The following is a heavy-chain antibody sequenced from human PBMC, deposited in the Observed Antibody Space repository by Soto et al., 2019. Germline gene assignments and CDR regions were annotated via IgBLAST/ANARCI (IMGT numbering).Heavy chain of an antibody. D-gene: IGHD4-17*01. CDR2: ISYDGSNK. CDR1: GFTFSSYA. CDR3: AIIPSSVTTLDAFDI. V-gene: IGHV3-30-3*01. J-gene: IGHJ3*02. Sequence: QVQLVESGGGVVQPGRSLRLSCAASGFTFSSYAMHWVRQAPGKGLEWVAVISYDGSNKYYADSVKVRFTISRDNSKNTLYLQMNSLRAEDTAVYYCAIIPSSVTTLDAFDIWGQGTMVTVSS.